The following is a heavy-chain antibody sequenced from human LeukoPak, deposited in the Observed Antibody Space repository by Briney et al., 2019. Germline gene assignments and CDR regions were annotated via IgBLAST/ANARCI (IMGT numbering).Heavy chain of an antibody. CDR3: ARDTPDSGSYFEGPI. CDR1: GFTVSSNY. D-gene: IGHD1-26*01. J-gene: IGHJ3*02. CDR2: IYSGGST. V-gene: IGHV3-53*01. Sequence: GGSLRLSCAASGFTVSSNYMSWVRQAPGKGLEWVSVIYSGGSTYYADSVKGRFAISRDNSKNTLYLEMNSLRAEDTAVYYCARDTPDSGSYFEGPIWGQGTMVTVSS.